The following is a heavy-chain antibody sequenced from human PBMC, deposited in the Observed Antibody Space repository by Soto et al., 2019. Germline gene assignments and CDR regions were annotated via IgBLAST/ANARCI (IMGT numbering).Heavy chain of an antibody. D-gene: IGHD3-3*01. CDR2: VYHTGRT. CDR3: ARDFAYFDS. J-gene: IGHJ4*02. V-gene: IGHV4-61*01. Sequence: SETLSLTCTVSGGSFKSGSYSWSWIRQPPGKGLEWIGYVYHTGRTSYNPSLKSRVSISVDTSKNQFSLNLDSVTAADTAVYFCARDFAYFDSWGQGTLVTVSS. CDR1: GGSFKSGSYS.